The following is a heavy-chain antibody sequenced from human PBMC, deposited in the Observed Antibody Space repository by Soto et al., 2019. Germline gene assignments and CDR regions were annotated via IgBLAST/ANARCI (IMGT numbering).Heavy chain of an antibody. V-gene: IGHV3-11*01. CDR3: VKAKYSTSANYFDP. CDR1: GFTFRDYY. J-gene: IGHJ5*02. Sequence: GGSLRLSCAGSGFTFRDYYMGWIRQAPGKGLEWVSYISSSGSTTYYAASVKGRFSISRDNAKNSLYLQMTSLRAEDTAIYYCVKAKYSTSANYFDPPGQGTLVTVSS. CDR2: ISSSGSTT. D-gene: IGHD1-7*01.